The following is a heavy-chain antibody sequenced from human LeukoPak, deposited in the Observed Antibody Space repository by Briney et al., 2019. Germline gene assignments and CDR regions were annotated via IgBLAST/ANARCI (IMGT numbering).Heavy chain of an antibody. J-gene: IGHJ4*02. CDR1: GYTFTSYA. CDR2: INAGNGNT. CDR3: ARATGYSYGLMDY. D-gene: IGHD5-18*01. V-gene: IGHV1-3*01. Sequence: ASAKVSCKASGYTFTSYAMHWVRQAPGQRLEWMGWINAGNGNTKYSQKFQGRVTITRDTSASTAYMELSSLRSEDTAVYYCARATGYSYGLMDYWGQGTLVTVSS.